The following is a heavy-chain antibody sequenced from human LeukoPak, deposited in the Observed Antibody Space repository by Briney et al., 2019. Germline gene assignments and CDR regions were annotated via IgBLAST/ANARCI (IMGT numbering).Heavy chain of an antibody. CDR2: ISSSSSYI. CDR1: GFTFSNYN. V-gene: IGHV3-21*01. CDR3: ARTVTTSWFDP. D-gene: IGHD4-17*01. Sequence: GGSLRLSCAASGFTFSNYNMNWVRQAPGKGLEWVSSISSSSSYIYYADSVKGRFTISRDNAKNSLYLQMNSLRAEDTAVYYCARTVTTSWFDPWGQGTLVTVSS. J-gene: IGHJ5*02.